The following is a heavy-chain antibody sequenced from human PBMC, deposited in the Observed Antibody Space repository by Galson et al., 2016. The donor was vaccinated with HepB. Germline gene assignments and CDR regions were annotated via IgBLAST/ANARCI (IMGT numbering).Heavy chain of an antibody. J-gene: IGHJ4*02. CDR3: VKDHRG. CDR1: GFTFGSYV. CDR2: ISGSGGST. V-gene: IGHV3-23*01. D-gene: IGHD1-14*01. Sequence: SLRLSCAASGFTFGSYVMSWVRQAPGKGLKWVSGISGSGGSTYYADSVKGRFTISRDNSKTTLYLQMNSLRAEDTALYYCVKDHRGWGQGTLVTVSS.